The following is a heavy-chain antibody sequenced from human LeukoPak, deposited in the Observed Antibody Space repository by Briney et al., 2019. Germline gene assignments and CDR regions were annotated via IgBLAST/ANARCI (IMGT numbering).Heavy chain of an antibody. CDR3: AKDLRWELLQVDY. V-gene: IGHV3-23*01. D-gene: IGHD1-26*01. CDR2: ISGSGGST. Sequence: PGGSLRLSCAASGFTFSDYYMSWIRQAPGKGLEWVSAISGSGGSTYYADSVKGRFTISRDNSKNTLYLQMNSLRAEDTAVYYCAKDLRWELLQVDYWGQGTLVTVSS. CDR1: GFTFSDYY. J-gene: IGHJ4*02.